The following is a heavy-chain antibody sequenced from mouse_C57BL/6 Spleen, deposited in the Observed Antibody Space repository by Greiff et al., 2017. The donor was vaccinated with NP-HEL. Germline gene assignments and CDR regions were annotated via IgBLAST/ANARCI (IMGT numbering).Heavy chain of an antibody. Sequence: VKLMESGAELAKPGASVKLSCKASGYTFTSYWMHWVKQRPGQGLEWIGYINPSSGYTKYNQKFKDKATLTADKSSSTAYMQLSSLTYEDSAVYYCSRSLTAAQATGAIDYWGQGTSVTVSS. CDR1: GYTFTSYW. CDR2: INPSSGYT. J-gene: IGHJ4*01. CDR3: SRSLTAAQATGAIDY. D-gene: IGHD3-2*02. V-gene: IGHV1-7*01.